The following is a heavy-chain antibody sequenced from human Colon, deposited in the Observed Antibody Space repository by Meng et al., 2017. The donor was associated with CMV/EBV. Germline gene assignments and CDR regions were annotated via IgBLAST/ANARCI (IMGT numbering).Heavy chain of an antibody. Sequence: VQLLESGGGLVQPGGSLRPSCAASGFTFSSYGMNWVRHAPGKGLEWVSGITASGASTYYADSVKGRLTISRDNSKNTLYLQMNSLRADDTVVYYCAKNWGNDFWGQGTLVTVSS. CDR2: ITASGAST. D-gene: IGHD3-16*01. CDR1: GFTFSSYG. V-gene: IGHV3-23*01. J-gene: IGHJ4*02. CDR3: AKNWGNDF.